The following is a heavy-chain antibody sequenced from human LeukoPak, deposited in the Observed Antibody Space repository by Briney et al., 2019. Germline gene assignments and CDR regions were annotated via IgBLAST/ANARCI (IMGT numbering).Heavy chain of an antibody. D-gene: IGHD4-17*01. CDR1: GFTFSSYG. J-gene: IGHJ6*02. Sequence: PGGSLRLSCAASGFTFSSYGMHWVRQAPGKGLEWVAVISYDGSNKYYADSVKGRFTISRDNSKNTLYLQMNSLRAEDTAVYYCAKEGDYGDHTHYYYGMDVWGQGTTVTVSS. CDR2: ISYDGSNK. V-gene: IGHV3-30*18. CDR3: AKEGDYGDHTHYYYGMDV.